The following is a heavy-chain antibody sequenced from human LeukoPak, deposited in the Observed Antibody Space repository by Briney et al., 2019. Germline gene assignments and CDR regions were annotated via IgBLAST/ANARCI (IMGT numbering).Heavy chain of an antibody. D-gene: IGHD4-17*01. CDR2: IYYSGRT. J-gene: IGHJ4*02. Sequence: SETLSLTCTVSGGSISSSSYYWGWIRQPPGKGLDWIGTIYYSGRTYYNPSLKSRVTISVDTSKNQFSLKLSSVTAADTAVYYCARHPRRSGDSGCFFDYWGQGTLVTVSS. V-gene: IGHV4-39*01. CDR3: ARHPRRSGDSGCFFDY. CDR1: GGSISSSSYY.